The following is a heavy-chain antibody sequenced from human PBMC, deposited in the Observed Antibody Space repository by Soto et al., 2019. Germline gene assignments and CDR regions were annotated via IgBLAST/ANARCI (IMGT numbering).Heavy chain of an antibody. CDR2: MNPNSGNT. CDR3: ARAPYSSINWFDL. V-gene: IGHV1-8*01. J-gene: IGHJ5*02. D-gene: IGHD6-13*01. CDR1: GYTFTSYD. Sequence: ASVKASCKASGYTFTSYDINWVRQATGQGLEWMGWMNPNSGNTGYAQKFQGRVTMTRNTSISTAYMELSSLRSEDTAVYYCARAPYSSINWFDLWGQGTLVTVSS.